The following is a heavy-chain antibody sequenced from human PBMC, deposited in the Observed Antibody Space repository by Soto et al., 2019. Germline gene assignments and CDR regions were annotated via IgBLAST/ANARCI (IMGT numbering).Heavy chain of an antibody. D-gene: IGHD5-12*01. V-gene: IGHV4-59*08. Sequence: TLSLTCTVSGGSISSSYWSWIRQPPGKGLEWIGYIYYSGSTNYNPSLKSRVTISVDTSKNQFSLKLSSVTAADTAVYYCARRESGYDPSYFDSWGQGTLVTVSS. CDR1: GGSISSSY. CDR2: IYYSGST. J-gene: IGHJ4*02. CDR3: ARRESGYDPSYFDS.